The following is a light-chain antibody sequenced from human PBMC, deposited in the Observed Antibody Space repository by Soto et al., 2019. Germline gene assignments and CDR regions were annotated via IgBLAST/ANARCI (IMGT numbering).Light chain of an antibody. V-gene: IGLV2-14*01. CDR1: SSDVGGYNY. CDR3: SSYTSSRTRV. J-gene: IGLJ2*01. Sequence: QSALTQPASVSGSPGQSITISCTGTSSDVGGYNYVSWYQQHPGKAPKRMIYEVSNRPSGVSNRFSGSKSGNPASLTISGLQAEDEADYYCSSYTSSRTRVFGGGTKLTVL. CDR2: EVS.